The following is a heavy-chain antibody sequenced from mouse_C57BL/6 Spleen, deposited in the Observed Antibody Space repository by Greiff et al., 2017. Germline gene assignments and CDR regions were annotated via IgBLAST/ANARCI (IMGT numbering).Heavy chain of an antibody. Sequence: QVQLQQPGAELVRPGTSVKLSCKASGYTFTSYWMHWVKQRPGQGLEWIGVIDPSDSYTNYNQKFKGKATLTVDTSSSTAYMQLSSLTSEDSAVYYCARSNWDDPPLFDYWGQGTTLTVSS. CDR2: IDPSDSYT. J-gene: IGHJ2*01. D-gene: IGHD4-1*01. CDR1: GYTFTSYW. CDR3: ARSNWDDPPLFDY. V-gene: IGHV1-59*01.